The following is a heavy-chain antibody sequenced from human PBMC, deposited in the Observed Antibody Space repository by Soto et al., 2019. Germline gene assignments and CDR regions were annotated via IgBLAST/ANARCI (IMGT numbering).Heavy chain of an antibody. CDR2: INPSGGST. Sequence: ASVKVSCKASGYTFTSYYMHWVRQAPGQGLEWMGIINPSGGSTSYAQKFQGRVTMTRDTSTSTVYMELSSLRSEDTAVYYCARENTYYYDSSGYYRRFDPWGQGTLVTVS. J-gene: IGHJ5*02. CDR1: GYTFTSYY. V-gene: IGHV1-46*01. CDR3: ARENTYYYDSSGYYRRFDP. D-gene: IGHD3-22*01.